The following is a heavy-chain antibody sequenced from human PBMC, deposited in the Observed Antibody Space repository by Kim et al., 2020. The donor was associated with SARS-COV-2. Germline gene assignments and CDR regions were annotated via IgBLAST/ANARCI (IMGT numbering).Heavy chain of an antibody. Sequence: GGSLRLSCAASGFTFSDYYMSWIRQAPGKGLEWVSYISSSGSTIYYADSVKGRFTISRDNAKNSLYLQMNSLRAEDTAVYYCARYTYYYGSGSYYYYYGMDVWGQGTTVTVSS. CDR3: ARYTYYYGSGSYYYYYGMDV. J-gene: IGHJ6*02. D-gene: IGHD3-10*01. V-gene: IGHV3-11*01. CDR2: ISSSGSTI. CDR1: GFTFSDYY.